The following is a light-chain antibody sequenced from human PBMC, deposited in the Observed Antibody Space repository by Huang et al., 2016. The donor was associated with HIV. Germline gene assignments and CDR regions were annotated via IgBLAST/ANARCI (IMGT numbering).Light chain of an antibody. J-gene: IGKJ1*01. Sequence: EIVMTQSPATLSVSPGDRANLSCRASQSVTSNLAWYQQKPGQAPRLLIYGASTRANGGPARFSGSGSGTEFTLTISSLLSEDFAVYYCQQYNTWWTFGQGTKVEV. V-gene: IGKV3-15*01. CDR2: GAS. CDR3: QQYNTWWT. CDR1: QSVTSN.